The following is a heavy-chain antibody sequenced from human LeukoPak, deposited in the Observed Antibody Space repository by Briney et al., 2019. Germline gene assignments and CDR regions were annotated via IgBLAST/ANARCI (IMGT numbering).Heavy chain of an antibody. J-gene: IGHJ4*02. CDR1: GVSLSNYW. CDR2: INLDGRST. V-gene: IGHV3-74*01. D-gene: IGHD1-26*01. Sequence: GGCLRLSWAASGVSLSNYWMHWVRQAPGKGLVWLSRINLDGRSTTYADYVKGRFTISRDNAKDTLYLQMNSLRAEDTAVYYCARSVGGTPGYWGQGTLVTVSS. CDR3: ARSVGGTPGY.